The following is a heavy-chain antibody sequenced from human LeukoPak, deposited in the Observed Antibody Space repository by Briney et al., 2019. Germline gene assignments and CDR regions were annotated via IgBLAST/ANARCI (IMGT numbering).Heavy chain of an antibody. CDR1: GYSFTSSW. CDR2: IYPVDSDT. Sequence: GESLKISCKGSGYSFTSSWIGWVRQMPEKGLEWMGIIYPVDSDTKYSPSFQGQVTISADKSISTAFLQWSSLKASDTAMYYCARPSGTYNRFDYWGQGTLVTVSS. V-gene: IGHV5-51*01. J-gene: IGHJ4*02. D-gene: IGHD1-26*01. CDR3: ARPSGTYNRFDY.